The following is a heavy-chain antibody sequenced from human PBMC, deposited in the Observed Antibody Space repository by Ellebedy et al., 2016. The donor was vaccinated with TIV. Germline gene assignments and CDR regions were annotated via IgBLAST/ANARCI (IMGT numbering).Heavy chain of an antibody. D-gene: IGHD2-15*01. CDR2: IYYSGST. J-gene: IGHJ4*02. CDR3: ARLEYCSGGSCPDFGDY. Sequence: MPGGSLRLSCTVSGGSISSSSYYWGWIRQPPGKGLEWIGSIYYSGSTYYNPSLKSRVTISVDTSKNQFSLRLNSVTAADTAVYYCARLEYCSGGSCPDFGDYWGQGTLVTVSS. CDR1: GGSISSSSYY. V-gene: IGHV4-39*01.